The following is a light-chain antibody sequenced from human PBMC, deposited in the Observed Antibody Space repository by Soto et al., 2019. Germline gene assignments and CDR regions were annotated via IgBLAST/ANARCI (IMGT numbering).Light chain of an antibody. Sequence: QSALTQPASVSGSPGQSITISCTGTSSDVGAYTFVSWYQQHPDKVPKLMIFDVSRRPSGVSDRFSGSQSVNTASLTISGLQPEDEANYYCRSYTSSSTHVFGSGTKLTVL. CDR3: RSYTSSSTHV. V-gene: IGLV2-14*03. J-gene: IGLJ1*01. CDR2: DVS. CDR1: SSDVGAYTF.